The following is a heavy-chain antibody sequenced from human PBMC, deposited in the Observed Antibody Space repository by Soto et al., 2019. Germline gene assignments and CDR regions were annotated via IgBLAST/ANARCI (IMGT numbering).Heavy chain of an antibody. D-gene: IGHD2-15*01. CDR3: ARGAFGVVAAPRWFDP. V-gene: IGHV1-69*04. J-gene: IGHJ5*02. CDR2: IIPILGIA. Sequence: GASVKVSCKASGYTFTSYYMNWVRQAPGQGLEWMGRIIPILGIANYAQKFQGRVTITADKSTSTAYMELSSLRSEDTAVYYCARGAFGVVAAPRWFDPRGQGTLVTVSS. CDR1: GYTFTSYY.